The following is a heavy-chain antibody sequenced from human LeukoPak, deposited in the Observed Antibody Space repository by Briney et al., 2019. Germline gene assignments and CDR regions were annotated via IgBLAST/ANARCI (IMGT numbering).Heavy chain of an antibody. D-gene: IGHD5-24*01. CDR2: IEDRGDN. J-gene: IGHJ4*03. CDR1: GGSFRRYY. Sequence: SETLSLTCAVYGGSFRRYYWSWIPQSPGKGLEWIAEIEDRGDNNDKPSVKTRDTISVDTCKNQFSLKVRSLSAADTAVYYCARGATISETGYFDFWGQGTLVTVSS. V-gene: IGHV4-34*01. CDR3: ARGATISETGYFDF.